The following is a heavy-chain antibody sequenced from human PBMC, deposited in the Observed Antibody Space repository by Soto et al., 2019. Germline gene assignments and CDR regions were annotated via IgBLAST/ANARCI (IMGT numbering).Heavy chain of an antibody. CDR1: GFSFSNSN. CDR2: IYFDGGNK. CDR3: EREMARIHHSFDH. D-gene: IGHD5-12*01. V-gene: IGHV3-33*01. Sequence: GGSLRRSCAASGFSFSNSNIHWVRLSPGRGLDWVAGIYFDGGNKYYAESVKGRFTISRDNSKNTLCLQMNSLRAEDTTVYYCEREMARIHHSFDHWGQGALVTVSS. J-gene: IGHJ4*02.